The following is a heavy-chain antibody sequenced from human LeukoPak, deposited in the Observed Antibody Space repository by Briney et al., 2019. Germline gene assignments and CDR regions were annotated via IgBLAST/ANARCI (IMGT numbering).Heavy chain of an antibody. V-gene: IGHV3-11*01. CDR3: ARGTTGTTVAYGYSLDS. Sequence: GGSLRLSCAASGFTFSDYYMSWIRQAPGKGLEWVLYISSSGGNIYYADSVKGRFTISRDNAKNSLSLEMNSLRVEDTGVYYCARGTTGTTVAYGYSLDSWGQGTLVTVSS. D-gene: IGHD1-7*01. CDR1: GFTFSDYY. J-gene: IGHJ4*02. CDR2: ISSSGGNI.